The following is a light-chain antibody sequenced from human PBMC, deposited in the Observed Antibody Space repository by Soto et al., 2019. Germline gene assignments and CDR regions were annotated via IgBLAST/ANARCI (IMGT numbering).Light chain of an antibody. J-gene: IGLJ3*02. CDR2: SNN. V-gene: IGLV1-47*02. Sequence: QSVLTQPPSASGTPGQRVTISCSGSSSNIGSNYVYWYQQLPGTAPKLLIYSNNQRPSGVPDRFSGSKSGTSASLAISGLRSEDEADYYCAAWDDSLSGWVFGGGTKLIVL. CDR1: SSNIGSNY. CDR3: AAWDDSLSGWV.